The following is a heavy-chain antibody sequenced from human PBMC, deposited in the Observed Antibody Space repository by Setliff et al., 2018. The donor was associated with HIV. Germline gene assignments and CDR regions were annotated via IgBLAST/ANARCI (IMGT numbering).Heavy chain of an antibody. Sequence: GASVKVSCKASGGTFSSYAISWVRQAPGQGLQWMGGIIPIVGIANYVQKFQGRVTITADKSTSTVYMEFSSLRSEDTAVYYCARGARDMIVVIGVDAFDIWGQGTMVTVAS. D-gene: IGHD3-22*01. CDR2: IIPIVGIA. CDR3: ARGARDMIVVIGVDAFDI. J-gene: IGHJ3*02. CDR1: GGTFSSYA. V-gene: IGHV1-69*10.